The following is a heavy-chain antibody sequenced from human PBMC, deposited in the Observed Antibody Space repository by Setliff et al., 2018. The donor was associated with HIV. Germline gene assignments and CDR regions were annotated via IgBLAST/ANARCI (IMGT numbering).Heavy chain of an antibody. CDR3: ARVPSPFVQEGYFDD. V-gene: IGHV1-69*05. D-gene: IGHD3-3*01. CDR2: VIPVFGTG. Sequence: SVKVSCKTSGGTLSNYVITWVRQAPGQGLEWMGGVIPVFGTGNYAQKFQGRVTITTDESTRTAYMELRSLRSEDTAVYYCARVPSPFVQEGYFDDWGQGTLVTVSS. J-gene: IGHJ4*01. CDR1: GGTLSNYV.